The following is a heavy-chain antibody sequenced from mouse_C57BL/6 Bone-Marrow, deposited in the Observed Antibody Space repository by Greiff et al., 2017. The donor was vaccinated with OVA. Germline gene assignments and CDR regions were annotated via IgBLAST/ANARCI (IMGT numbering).Heavy chain of an antibody. Sequence: QVQLQPPGAELVKPGASVKLSCKASGYTFTSYWMQWVKQRPGQGLEWIGQIDPSDSNTTNNQKFKGKATLTVDTSSSTAYMQLSSLTSEDSAVYYGARGGFIPWFAYWGQGTLVTVSA. CDR3: ARGGFIPWFAY. D-gene: IGHD1-1*01. CDR2: IDPSDSNT. V-gene: IGHV1-50*01. CDR1: GYTFTSYW. J-gene: IGHJ3*01.